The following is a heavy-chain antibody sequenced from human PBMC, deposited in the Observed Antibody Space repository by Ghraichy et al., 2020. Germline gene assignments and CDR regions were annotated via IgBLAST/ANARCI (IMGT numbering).Heavy chain of an antibody. CDR2: ISSSGNK. CDR1: GFAVSSNY. J-gene: IGHJ5*02. CDR3: ARDLGVDQFWLDP. V-gene: IGHV3-53*01. Sequence: GGSLRLSCAASGFAVSSNYMNWLRQTPEKGLEWVSIISSSGNKHYADAVRGRFTISRDHYKNTLYLQLHSLRAEDTAVYYCARDLGVDQFWLDPWGQGSLVTVSS. D-gene: IGHD3-3*01.